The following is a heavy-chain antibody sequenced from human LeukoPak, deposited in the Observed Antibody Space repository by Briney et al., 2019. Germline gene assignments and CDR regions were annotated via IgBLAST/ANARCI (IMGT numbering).Heavy chain of an antibody. V-gene: IGHV1-2*02. D-gene: IGHD5-18*01. CDR2: INPNSGGT. CDR3: ARGRHLDTATFDENY. CDR1: GYTFTGYY. Sequence: ASVKVSCKASGYTFTGYYIHWVRQAPGQGLEWVGWINPNSGGTEYAQTFQGRFTMTRDTSISTAYMELTSLRSDDTAVYYCARGRHLDTATFDENYWGQGTLVTVSS. J-gene: IGHJ4*02.